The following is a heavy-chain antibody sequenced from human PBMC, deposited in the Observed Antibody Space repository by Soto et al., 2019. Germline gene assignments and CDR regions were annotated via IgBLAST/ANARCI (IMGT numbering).Heavy chain of an antibody. CDR1: GFTFSNFW. CDR2: VYSDGSGP. Sequence: GGSLRLSCAASGFTFSNFWMHWVRQAPGKGLVWVSRVYSDGSGPMYADSVKGRFTISRDNAKSTLYLQMDSLRPEDTAVYYCATLNSFGSDYWGRGTLVTVSS. J-gene: IGHJ4*02. D-gene: IGHD5-18*01. CDR3: ATLNSFGSDY. V-gene: IGHV3-74*03.